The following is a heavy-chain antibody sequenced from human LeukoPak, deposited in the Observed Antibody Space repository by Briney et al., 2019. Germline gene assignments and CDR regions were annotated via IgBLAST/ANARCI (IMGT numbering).Heavy chain of an antibody. CDR3: ATGIWSGAEN. J-gene: IGHJ4*02. CDR2: ISTSETV. D-gene: IGHD6-25*01. CDR1: GDSISSYY. V-gene: IGHV4-4*07. Sequence: SETLSLTCTVSGDSISSYYWNWIRHPAGKGLEWIGRISTSETVTYSPCLKSRVAMSVDTSKSHFSLTLTAVTAADTGMYYCATGIWSGAENWGQGTQVAVSS.